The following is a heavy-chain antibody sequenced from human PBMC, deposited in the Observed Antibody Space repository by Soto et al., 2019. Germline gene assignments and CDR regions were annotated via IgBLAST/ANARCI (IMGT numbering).Heavy chain of an antibody. V-gene: IGHV4-38-2*02. D-gene: IGHD1-26*01. CDR2: IYHSGTT. CDR3: ARERRYSGTYVTFDI. Sequence: KPSETLSLTCAVSGYSIRSDYYWGWIRQPPGKGLEWIGTIYHSGTTYYNPSLKSRVAISIDTSKNQFSLKLSSVTAADTAIFYCARERRYSGTYVTFDIWGQGTEVTVSS. CDR1: GYSIRSDYY. J-gene: IGHJ3*02.